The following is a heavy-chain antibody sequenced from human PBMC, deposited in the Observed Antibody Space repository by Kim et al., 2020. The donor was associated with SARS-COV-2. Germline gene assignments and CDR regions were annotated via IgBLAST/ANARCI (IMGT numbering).Heavy chain of an antibody. D-gene: IGHD1-26*01. CDR2: ISAYNGNT. CDR3: ARDAEPIVGATPFDY. CDR1: GYTFTSYG. J-gene: IGHJ4*02. Sequence: ASVKVSCKASGYTFTSYGISWVRQAPGQGLEWMGWISAYNGNTNYAQKLQGRVTMTTDTSTSTAYMELRSLRSDDTAVYYCARDAEPIVGATPFDYWGQGTLVTVSS. V-gene: IGHV1-18*01.